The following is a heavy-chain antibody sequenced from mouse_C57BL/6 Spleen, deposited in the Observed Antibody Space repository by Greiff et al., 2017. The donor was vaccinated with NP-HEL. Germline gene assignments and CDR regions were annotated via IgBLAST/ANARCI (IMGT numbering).Heavy chain of an antibody. V-gene: IGHV1-80*01. J-gene: IGHJ2*01. CDR2: IYPGDGDT. CDR3: ARHDYDVGGFDY. D-gene: IGHD2-4*01. CDR1: GYAFSSYW. Sequence: VKLKQSGAELVKPGASVKISCKASGYAFSSYWMNWVKQRPGKGLEWIGQIYPGDGDTNYNGKFKGKATLTADKSSSTAYMQLSSLTSEDSAVYFCARHDYDVGGFDYWGQGTTLTVSS.